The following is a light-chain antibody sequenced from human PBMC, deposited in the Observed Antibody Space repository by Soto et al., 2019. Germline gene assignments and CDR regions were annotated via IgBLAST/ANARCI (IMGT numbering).Light chain of an antibody. CDR2: GNS. CDR3: QSYDSSLSGHVV. V-gene: IGLV1-40*01. CDR1: SXXXXXXXX. Sequence: QAVVTQXXXVXGAPGQXXXXXXTGXSXXXXXXXXVHWYQXLXGTAPXLLIYGNSNRPSXVPDRFSGSKSGTSASLAITGLQAEDEADYYCQSYDSSLSGHVVFGGGTKLTVL. J-gene: IGLJ2*01.